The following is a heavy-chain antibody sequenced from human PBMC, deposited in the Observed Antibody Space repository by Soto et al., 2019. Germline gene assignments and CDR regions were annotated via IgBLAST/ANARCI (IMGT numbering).Heavy chain of an antibody. CDR3: ASLIAVANY. V-gene: IGHV4-4*02. CDR1: SGSISSSNW. J-gene: IGHJ4*02. Sequence: PSETLSLTCAVSSGSISSSNWWSWVRQPPGKGLEWIGETYHSGTTNYNPSLKSRVTISVDKSKNQFSLKLSSVTAADTAVYYCASLIAVANYWGQGTLVTVSS. D-gene: IGHD6-19*01. CDR2: TYHSGTT.